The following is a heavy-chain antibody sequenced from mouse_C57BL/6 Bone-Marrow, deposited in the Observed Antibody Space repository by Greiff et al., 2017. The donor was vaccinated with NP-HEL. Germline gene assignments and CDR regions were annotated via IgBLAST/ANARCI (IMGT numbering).Heavy chain of an antibody. V-gene: IGHV1-78*01. J-gene: IGHJ3*01. D-gene: IGHD2-9*01. Sequence: QVQLQQSDAELVKPGASVKISCKVSGYTFTDHTIHWMKQRPEQGLEWIGYIYPRDGSTKYNEKFKGKATLTVDKSSSTAYMQLSSLTSEDSAVYYCARSFYGYDGDWFAYWGQGTLVTASA. CDR3: ARSFYGYDGDWFAY. CDR2: IYPRDGST. CDR1: GYTFTDHT.